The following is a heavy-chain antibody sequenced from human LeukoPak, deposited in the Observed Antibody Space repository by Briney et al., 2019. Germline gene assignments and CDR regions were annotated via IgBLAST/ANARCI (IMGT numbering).Heavy chain of an antibody. CDR1: GGSLSGYY. J-gene: IGHJ4*02. D-gene: IGHD1-26*01. CDR2: INHSGST. V-gene: IGHV4-34*01. Sequence: SETLSLTCAVYGGSLSGYYWSWIRQPPGKGLEWIGEINHSGSTNYNPSLKSRVTISVDTSKNQFSLKLSSVTAADTAVYYCARQPSHSGDNFDYWGQGTLVTVSS. CDR3: ARQPSHSGDNFDY.